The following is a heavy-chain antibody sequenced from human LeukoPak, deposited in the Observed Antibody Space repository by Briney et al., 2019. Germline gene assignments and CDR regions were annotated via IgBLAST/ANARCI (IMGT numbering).Heavy chain of an antibody. CDR2: IRYDGSNK. J-gene: IGHJ6*03. CDR1: GFTFSSYG. Sequence: SGGSLRLSCAASGFTFSSYGMHWVRQAPGKGLEWVAFIRYDGSNKYYADSVKGRFTISRDNSRNTLYLQMNSLRAEDTAVYYCAKQGDYYGSGSYYSPHYYYYYMDVWGKGTTVTISS. D-gene: IGHD3-10*01. V-gene: IGHV3-30*02. CDR3: AKQGDYYGSGSYYSPHYYYYYMDV.